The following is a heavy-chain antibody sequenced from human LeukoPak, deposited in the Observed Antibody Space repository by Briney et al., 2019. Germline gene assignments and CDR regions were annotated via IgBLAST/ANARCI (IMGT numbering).Heavy chain of an antibody. J-gene: IGHJ4*02. CDR1: GGSISSSSYY. CDR3: ARVLRPMASQYYFDY. V-gene: IGHV4-39*01. Sequence: SETLSLTCTVSGGSISSSSYYWGWIRQPPGKGLEWIGSIYYSGSTYYNPSLKSRVTISVDTSKNQFSLKLSSVTAADTAVYYCARVLRPMASQYYFDYWGQGTLVTVSS. D-gene: IGHD3-10*01. CDR2: IYYSGST.